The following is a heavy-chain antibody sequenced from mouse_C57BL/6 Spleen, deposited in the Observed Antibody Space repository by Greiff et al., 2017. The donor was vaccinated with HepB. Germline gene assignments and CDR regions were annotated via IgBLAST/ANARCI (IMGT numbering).Heavy chain of an antibody. D-gene: IGHD1-1*01. CDR2: INPDSSTI. CDR3: ARHHYGSSPFAY. CDR1: GIDFSRYW. Sequence: EVKVEESGGGLVQPGGSLKLSCAASGIDFSRYWMSWVRRAPGKGLEWIGEINPDSSTINYAPSLKDKFIISRDNAKNTLYLQMSKVRSEDTALYYCARHHYGSSPFAYWGQGTLVTVSA. V-gene: IGHV4-1*01. J-gene: IGHJ3*01.